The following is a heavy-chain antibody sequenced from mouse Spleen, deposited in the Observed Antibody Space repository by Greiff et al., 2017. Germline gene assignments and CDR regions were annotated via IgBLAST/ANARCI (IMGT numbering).Heavy chain of an antibody. V-gene: IGHV5-9-3*01. D-gene: IGHD1-1*02. Sequence: EVQLVESGGGLVKLGGSLKLSCAASGFTFSSYAMSWVRQTPEKRLEWVATISSGGGNTYYPDSVKGRFTISRDNAKNTLYLQMSSLKSEDTAMYYCARQDYGNYFDYWGQGTTLTVSS. CDR1: GFTFSSYA. CDR2: ISSGGGNT. CDR3: ARQDYGNYFDY. J-gene: IGHJ2*01.